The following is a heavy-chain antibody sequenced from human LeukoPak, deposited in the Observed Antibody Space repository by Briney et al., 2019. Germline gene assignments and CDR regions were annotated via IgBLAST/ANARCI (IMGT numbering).Heavy chain of an antibody. V-gene: IGHV1-3*03. CDR2: INAGNGNT. CDR1: GYTFTSYA. Sequence: ASVKVSCKASGYTFTSYAMHWGRKGPGQRLEWMGWINAGNGNTKYSQEFQGRVTITRDTSASTAYMELSSLRSEDMAVYYCARGLGIQLWIDYWGQGTLVTVSS. CDR3: ARGLGIQLWIDY. J-gene: IGHJ4*02. D-gene: IGHD5-18*01.